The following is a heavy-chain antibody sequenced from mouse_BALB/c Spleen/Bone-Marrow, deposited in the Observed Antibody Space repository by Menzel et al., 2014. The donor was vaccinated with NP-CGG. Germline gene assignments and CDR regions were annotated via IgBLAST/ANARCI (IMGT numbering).Heavy chain of an antibody. CDR1: GFTFSSYT. J-gene: IGHJ2*01. D-gene: IGHD3-2*01. CDR2: ISDGGGRA. V-gene: IGHV5-12-2*01. CDR3: ARQLDSSGYVLDY. Sequence: EVQGVESGGGLVQPGGSLKLSCAASGFTFSSYTMSWIRQTPEKRLEWVAYISDGGGRAYYPDTVKGRFTNSRDNAKNTLYLQMSSLKSEDTAMYYCARQLDSSGYVLDYWGQGTTLTVSS.